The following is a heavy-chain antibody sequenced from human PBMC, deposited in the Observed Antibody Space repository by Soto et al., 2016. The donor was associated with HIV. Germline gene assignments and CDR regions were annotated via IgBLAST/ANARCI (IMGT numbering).Heavy chain of an antibody. CDR2: IYSGGGT. CDR3: ARGGVGGILVGHFDY. CDR1: GFTVSNNY. Sequence: EVQLVESGGDLVQPGGSLKLSCAASGFTVSNNYMSWVRQTPGKGLEWVSVIYSGGGTYYADSVKDRFTVSRDKSHNTLYLQMNRLRAEDTAMYYCARGGVGGILVGHFDYVGPGSPGHRLL. J-gene: IGHJ4*02. D-gene: IGHD3-16*01. V-gene: IGHV3-66*01.